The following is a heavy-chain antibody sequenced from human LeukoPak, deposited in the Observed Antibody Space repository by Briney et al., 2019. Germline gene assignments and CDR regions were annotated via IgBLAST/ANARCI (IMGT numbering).Heavy chain of an antibody. CDR2: ISGSGGST. J-gene: IGHJ4*02. D-gene: IGHD3-10*01. Sequence: RQXXXXXXEWVXDISGSGGSTYYADSVKGRFTISRDNSKNTLYLQMNSLRAEDTAVYHCAKRVGSGTYRAIDYWGQGTLVTVSS. V-gene: IGHV3-23*01. CDR3: AKRVGSGTYRAIDY.